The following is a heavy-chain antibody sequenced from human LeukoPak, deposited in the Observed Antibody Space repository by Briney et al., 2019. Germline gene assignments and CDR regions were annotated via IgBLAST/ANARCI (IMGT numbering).Heavy chain of an antibody. J-gene: IGHJ5*02. CDR3: AKDRVSPGFNWFDP. CDR2: INGRGDNT. CDR1: GVIISSYA. V-gene: IGHV3-23*01. Sequence: GGSLRLSCAASGVIISSYAMSWVRQAPGKGLEWVSAINGRGDNTYYADFVKGRFTISRDNSKSTVYLQMNSLRTEDTAVYYCAKDRVSPGFNWFDPWGQGTLVTFSS. D-gene: IGHD2/OR15-2a*01.